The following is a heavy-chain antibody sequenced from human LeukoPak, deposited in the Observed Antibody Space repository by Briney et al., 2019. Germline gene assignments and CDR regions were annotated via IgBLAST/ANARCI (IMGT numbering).Heavy chain of an antibody. Sequence: GGSLRLSCAASGFTFSSYGMHWVRQAPGKGLEWVAVISYDGSNKYYADSVKGRFTISRDNSKNTLYLQMNSLRAEDTAVYYCAEDGYYSNYYYFDYWGQGTLVTVSS. CDR2: ISYDGSNK. CDR1: GFTFSSYG. J-gene: IGHJ4*02. CDR3: AEDGYYSNYYYFDY. D-gene: IGHD4-11*01. V-gene: IGHV3-30*18.